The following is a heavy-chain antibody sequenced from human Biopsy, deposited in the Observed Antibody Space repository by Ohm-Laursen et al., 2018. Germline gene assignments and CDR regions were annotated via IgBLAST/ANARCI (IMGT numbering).Heavy chain of an antibody. CDR3: ATKLTGYFHH. J-gene: IGHJ1*01. Sequence: SSVKVSSKAPVGTFSNYGVNWVRQAPGQGLEWLGGNIPILGTGNYAQKFQDRVTVAADTSTSTATMELRSLRSDDTAVYYCATKLTGYFHHWGQGTLVSVSS. V-gene: IGHV1-69*06. D-gene: IGHD3-9*01. CDR2: NIPILGTG. CDR1: VGTFSNYG.